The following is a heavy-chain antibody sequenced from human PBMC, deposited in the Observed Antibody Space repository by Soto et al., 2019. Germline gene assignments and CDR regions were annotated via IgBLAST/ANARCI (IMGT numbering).Heavy chain of an antibody. D-gene: IGHD2-15*01. Sequence: GESLKISCKGSGYSFTSYWIGWVRQMPGKGLEWMGIIYPGDSDTRYSPSFQGQVTISADKSISTAYLQWSSLKASDTAMYYCARRRGVVGSTRYNWFDPWGQGTLVTVSS. V-gene: IGHV5-51*01. CDR2: IYPGDSDT. CDR1: GYSFTSYW. CDR3: ARRRGVVGSTRYNWFDP. J-gene: IGHJ5*02.